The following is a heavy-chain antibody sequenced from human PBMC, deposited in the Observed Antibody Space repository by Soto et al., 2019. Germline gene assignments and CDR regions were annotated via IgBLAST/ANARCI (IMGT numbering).Heavy chain of an antibody. D-gene: IGHD3-22*01. Sequence: SVKVSCKASGGTFSSYAISWVRQAPGQGLEWMGGIIPIFGTANYAQKFQGRVTITADESTSTAYMELSSLRSEDTAVYYCARSLYYYDSSGYYSLYFDYWGQGTLVTVSS. CDR1: GGTFSSYA. CDR3: ARSLYYYDSSGYYSLYFDY. J-gene: IGHJ4*02. V-gene: IGHV1-69*13. CDR2: IIPIFGTA.